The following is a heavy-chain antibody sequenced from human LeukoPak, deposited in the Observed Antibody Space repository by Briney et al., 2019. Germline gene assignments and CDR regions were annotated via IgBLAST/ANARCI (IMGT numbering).Heavy chain of an antibody. V-gene: IGHV4-59*08. CDR2: IYYSGST. J-gene: IGHJ3*02. CDR1: GGSFSGYY. D-gene: IGHD3-9*01. CDR3: ARGPNYDILTGHGAFDI. Sequence: SETLSLTCAVYGGSFSGYYWSWIRQPPGKGLEWIGDIYYSGSTNYNPSLKSRVTISVDTSKNQFSLKLSSVTAADTAVYYCARGPNYDILTGHGAFDIWGQGTMVTVSS.